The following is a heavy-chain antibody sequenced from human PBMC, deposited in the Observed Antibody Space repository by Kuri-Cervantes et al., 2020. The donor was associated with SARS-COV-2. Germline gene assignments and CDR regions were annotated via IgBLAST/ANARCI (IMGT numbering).Heavy chain of an antibody. V-gene: IGHV3-21*01. D-gene: IGHD3-3*01. CDR1: GLTFSSYS. J-gene: IGHJ6*02. CDR2: ISSSSSYI. CDR3: TRIPSFISIFGVVRFGMDV. Sequence: GESLKISFAASGLTFSSYSMNWVRQAPGKGVEWVSSISSSSSYIYHADSVKGRFTISRDNAKNSLYLQMNSLRAEDTAVYSCTRIPSFISIFGVVRFGMDVWGQGTTVTVSS.